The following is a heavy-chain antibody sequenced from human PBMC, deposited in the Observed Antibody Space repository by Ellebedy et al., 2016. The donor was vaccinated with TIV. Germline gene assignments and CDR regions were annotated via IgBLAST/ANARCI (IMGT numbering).Heavy chain of an antibody. Sequence: PGGSLRLSCAASGFNVTTNYMNWLRQAPGKGLTWVSLIYSGGDTVYADSVKGRFTISRDSSKNTLYLQMNSLRAEDTAVYYCARDPPGIAASGPYKWGQGTLVTVSS. CDR1: GFNVTTNY. V-gene: IGHV3-53*01. CDR3: ARDPPGIAASGPYK. CDR2: IYSGGDT. D-gene: IGHD6-13*01. J-gene: IGHJ4*02.